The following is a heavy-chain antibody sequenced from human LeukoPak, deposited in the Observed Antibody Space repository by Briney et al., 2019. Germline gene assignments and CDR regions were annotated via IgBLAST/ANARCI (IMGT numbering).Heavy chain of an antibody. J-gene: IGHJ4*02. Sequence: PGGSLRLSCAASGFTFSSYGMHWVRQAPGKGLEWVAFIRYDGSNKYYADSVKGRFTISRDTSKNTLSLQMNSLRVEDTAVYYCAREKGRGVISPYYDYWGQGTLVTVS. V-gene: IGHV3-30*02. CDR1: GFTFSSYG. D-gene: IGHD3-10*01. CDR2: IRYDGSNK. CDR3: AREKGRGVISPYYDY.